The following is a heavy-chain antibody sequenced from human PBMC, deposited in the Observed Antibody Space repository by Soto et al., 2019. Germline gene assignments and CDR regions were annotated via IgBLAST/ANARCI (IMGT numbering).Heavy chain of an antibody. Sequence: GASVKVSCKASGYTFTSYYMHWVRQAPGQGLEWMGIINPSGGSTSYAQKFQGRVTMTRDTSTSTVYMELSSLRSEDTAVYYCARERKFDFWRKGLDVWGQGTTVTVSS. D-gene: IGHD3-3*01. CDR3: ARERKFDFWRKGLDV. CDR1: GYTFTSYY. V-gene: IGHV1-46*01. CDR2: INPSGGST. J-gene: IGHJ6*02.